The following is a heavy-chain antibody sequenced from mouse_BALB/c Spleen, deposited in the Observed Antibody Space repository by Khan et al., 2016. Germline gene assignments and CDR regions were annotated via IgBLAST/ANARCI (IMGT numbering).Heavy chain of an antibody. Sequence: QVQLQQSGAELIKPGASVKISCKATGYTFSSYWIEWVKQGPGHGLEWIGEILPGSGHTNYNEKFKDKATFTADTSTNTAYLQLNSLTSDDAAVYYCARGDDYDWFAYWGQGTLVTVS. J-gene: IGHJ3*01. CDR3: ARGDDYDWFAY. V-gene: IGHV1-9*01. D-gene: IGHD2-4*01. CDR1: GYTFSSYW. CDR2: ILPGSGHT.